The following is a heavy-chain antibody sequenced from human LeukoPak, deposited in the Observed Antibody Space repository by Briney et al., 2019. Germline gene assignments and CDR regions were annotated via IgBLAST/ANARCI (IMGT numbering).Heavy chain of an antibody. D-gene: IGHD5-24*01. CDR2: IYSGGST. Sequence: GGSLGLSCAASGFTVSSNYMSWVRQAPGKGLEWVSVIYSGGSTNYADSVKGRFTISRDSSKNTLYLQMNSLRAEDTAVYYCARDLGGRMGLSAVWGQGTTVTVSS. J-gene: IGHJ6*02. V-gene: IGHV3-53*01. CDR1: GFTVSSNY. CDR3: ARDLGGRMGLSAV.